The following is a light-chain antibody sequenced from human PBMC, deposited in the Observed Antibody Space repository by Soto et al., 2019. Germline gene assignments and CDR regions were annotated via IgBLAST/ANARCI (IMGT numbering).Light chain of an antibody. CDR1: SSDVGDYNY. Sequence: QSVLTQPASVSGSPGQSITISCTGTSSDVGDYNYVSWYQQHPGKAPKLIIYDVSNRPSGVSNRFSGSKSGNTASLTISRLQAEDEADYYCSSYTSSSTLLVFGGGTKLTVL. CDR2: DVS. CDR3: SSYTSSSTLLV. J-gene: IGLJ2*01. V-gene: IGLV2-14*01.